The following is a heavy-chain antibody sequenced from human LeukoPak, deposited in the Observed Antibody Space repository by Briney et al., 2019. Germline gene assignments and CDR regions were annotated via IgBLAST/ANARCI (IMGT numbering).Heavy chain of an antibody. CDR2: INHSGST. Sequence: SETLSLTCAVYGGSFSGYYWSWIRQPPGKGLEWIGEINHSGSTNHNPSLKSRVTISVDTSKNQFSLKLSSVTAADTAVYYCARGLSSDYWGQGTLVTVSS. V-gene: IGHV4-34*01. J-gene: IGHJ4*02. CDR1: GGSFSGYY. CDR3: ARGLSSDY.